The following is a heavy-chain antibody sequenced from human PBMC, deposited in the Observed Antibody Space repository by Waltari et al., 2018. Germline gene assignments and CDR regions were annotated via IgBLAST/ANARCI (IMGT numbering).Heavy chain of an antibody. Sequence: EVQLVESGGGLVQPGESLRLSGAASGFTITHNAISWVRQAPGKGLEWVSSTTDSGVTTYYADFVKGRSIISTDNSGNTVYLEMNTVRVEDTALYFCARGLGELLPFDFWGQGTMVTVSS. CDR3: ARGLGELLPFDF. V-gene: IGHV3-23*04. CDR1: GFTITHNA. J-gene: IGHJ4*02. CDR2: TTDSGVTT. D-gene: IGHD3-10*01.